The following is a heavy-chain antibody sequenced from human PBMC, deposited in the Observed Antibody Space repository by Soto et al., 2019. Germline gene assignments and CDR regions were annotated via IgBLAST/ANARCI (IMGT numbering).Heavy chain of an antibody. Sequence: QVQLVESGGGVVQPGRSLRLSCAASGFTFSHYAMHWVRQAPGKGLEWVAIIWSDGNNKYHADSVRGRFTISRDNSKNTVFLQMNSLRAEDTAVYYCVRENYDTSGYYFEDYWGQGTLVTVSS. CDR3: VRENYDTSGYYFEDY. CDR2: IWSDGNNK. J-gene: IGHJ4*02. D-gene: IGHD3-22*01. V-gene: IGHV3-33*01. CDR1: GFTFSHYA.